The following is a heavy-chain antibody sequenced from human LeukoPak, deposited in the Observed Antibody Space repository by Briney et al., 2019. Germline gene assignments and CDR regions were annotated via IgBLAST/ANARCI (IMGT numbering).Heavy chain of an antibody. D-gene: IGHD6-19*01. Sequence: GGSLRLSCAVSGFPFSVFEMNWVRQGPGKGLEWVSNIGSSGTTRYYADSVKGRFSISRGNAKNSLYLQMNSLRVEDTGVYYCALLAVASDFDYWGQGALVTVSS. CDR2: IGSSGTTR. V-gene: IGHV3-48*03. CDR3: ALLAVASDFDY. J-gene: IGHJ4*02. CDR1: GFPFSVFE.